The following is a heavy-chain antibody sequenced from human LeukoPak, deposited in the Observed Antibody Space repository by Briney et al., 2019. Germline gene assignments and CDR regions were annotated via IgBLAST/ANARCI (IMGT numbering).Heavy chain of an antibody. CDR1: GFTFSDYN. V-gene: IGHV3-21*01. Sequence: GGSLRLSCAASGFTFSDYNMNWVRQAPGKGLEWVSSITSSGSHIYYADSVRGRFTISRDNAKNSLYPQMNSLRAEDTAVYYCAKTSDYWGQGTLVTVSS. J-gene: IGHJ4*02. CDR2: ITSSGSHI. D-gene: IGHD1-14*01. CDR3: AKTSDY.